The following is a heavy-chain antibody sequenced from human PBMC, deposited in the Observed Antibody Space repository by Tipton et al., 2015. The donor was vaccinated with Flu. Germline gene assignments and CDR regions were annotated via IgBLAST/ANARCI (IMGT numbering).Heavy chain of an antibody. CDR3: ARDTGGYCSGSSCLPRFDY. V-gene: IGHV3-53*01. CDR1: GLSVRDNY. CDR2: IYSGEDT. J-gene: IGHJ4*02. D-gene: IGHD2-15*01. Sequence: QLVQSGGALTQPGGSLRLSCVASGLSVRDNYMTWVRQAPGKGLEWISVIYSGEDTHYADSVKGRFTISRDNSKNTVYLLMNSLKVEDTAVYYCARDTGGYCSGSSCLPRFDYWGQGTLVTVSS.